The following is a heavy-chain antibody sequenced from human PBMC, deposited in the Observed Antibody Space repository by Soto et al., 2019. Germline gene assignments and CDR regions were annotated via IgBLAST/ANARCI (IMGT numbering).Heavy chain of an antibody. CDR2: IYPGDSDT. J-gene: IGHJ6*02. Sequence: GESLKISCQGSGYTFTNYWIGWVRQMPGKGLEWMGIIYPGDSDTKYNPSFQGQVTISADKSITTTYLQWSSLKASDTAIYYCAASIFYYGMDVWGQGTTVTVSS. CDR1: GYTFTNYW. V-gene: IGHV5-51*01. CDR3: AASIFYYGMDV.